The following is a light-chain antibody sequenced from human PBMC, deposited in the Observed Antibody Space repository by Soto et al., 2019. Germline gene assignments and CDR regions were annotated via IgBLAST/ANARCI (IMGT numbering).Light chain of an antibody. V-gene: IGLV1-40*01. CDR3: QSYASSLSGFYV. Sequence: QSVLTQPPSVSGAPGQRVTISCTGSSSNIGAGYDVHWYQQLPGTAPKLLIYGNSNRPSGVPDRFSGSKSCTSASLAITGLRAEDAADYYCQSYASSLSGFYVFGTGTKLTVL. CDR2: GNS. J-gene: IGLJ1*01. CDR1: SSNIGAGYD.